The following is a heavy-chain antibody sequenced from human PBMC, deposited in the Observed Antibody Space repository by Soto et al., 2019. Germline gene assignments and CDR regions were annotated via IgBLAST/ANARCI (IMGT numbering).Heavy chain of an antibody. CDR3: ISHSPEDMIRT. J-gene: IGHJ4*02. D-gene: IGHD2-15*01. CDR2: IRNKANSYAT. V-gene: IGHV3-73*01. CDR1: GFTFSGSS. Sequence: GSLRLSCAASGFTFSGSSVHWVRQASGKGLEWVGRIRNKANSYATAYAASVRGRFTISRDDSKNTAFLQMNSLNTEDTAVYYCISHSPEDMIRTWGQGTLVTVSS.